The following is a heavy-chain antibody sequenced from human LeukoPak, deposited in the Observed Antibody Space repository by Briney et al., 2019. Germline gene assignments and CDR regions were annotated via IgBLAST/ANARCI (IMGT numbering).Heavy chain of an antibody. CDR3: ARDYGALDY. J-gene: IGHJ4*02. Sequence: PSQTLSLTCTVSGGSISSGSYYWSWIRQPAGKGLGWIGRIYTSGSTNYNPSLKSRVTISVDTSKNQFSLKLSSVTAADTAVYYCARDYGALDYWGQGTLVTVSS. V-gene: IGHV4-61*02. D-gene: IGHD4-17*01. CDR1: GGSISSGSYY. CDR2: IYTSGST.